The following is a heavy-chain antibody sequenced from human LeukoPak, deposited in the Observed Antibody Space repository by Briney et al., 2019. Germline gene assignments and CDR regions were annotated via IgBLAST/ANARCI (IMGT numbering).Heavy chain of an antibody. D-gene: IGHD4-17*01. CDR1: GGSFSGYY. J-gene: IGHJ5*02. CDR2: INHSGST. CDR3: ARVLRRVGATVTTNWFDP. Sequence: PSETLSLTCAVYGGSFSGYYWSWIRQPPGKGLEWIGEINHSGSTNYNPSLKSRVTISVDTSKNQFSLKLSSVTAADTAVYYCARVLRRVGATVTTNWFDPWGQGTLVTVSS. V-gene: IGHV4-34*01.